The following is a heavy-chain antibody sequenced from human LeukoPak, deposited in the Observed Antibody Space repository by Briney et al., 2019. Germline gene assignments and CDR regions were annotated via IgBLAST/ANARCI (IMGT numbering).Heavy chain of an antibody. CDR2: ISGSGGST. J-gene: IGHJ4*02. Sequence: GGSLRLSCAASGFTFDDYAMHWVRQAPGKGLEWVSAISGSGGSTYYADSVKGRFTISRDNSKNTLYLQMNSLRAEDTAVYYCAKDADFWSGYYTGYYFDYWGQGTLVTVSS. CDR1: GFTFDDYA. V-gene: IGHV3-23*01. CDR3: AKDADFWSGYYTGYYFDY. D-gene: IGHD3-3*01.